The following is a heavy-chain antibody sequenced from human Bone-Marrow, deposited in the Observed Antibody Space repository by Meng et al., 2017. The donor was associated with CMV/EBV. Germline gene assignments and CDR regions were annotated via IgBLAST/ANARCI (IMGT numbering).Heavy chain of an antibody. J-gene: IGHJ4*02. Sequence: GGSLRLSCAASGFTFSSYWMSWVRQAPGKGLEWVANIKQDGSEKYYVDSVKGRFTIFRDNAKNSLYLQMNSLRAEDTAVYYCARDRGVVVPAAIVLDYWGQGTLVTVSS. CDR1: GFTFSSYW. CDR3: ARDRGVVVPAAIVLDY. CDR2: IKQDGSEK. D-gene: IGHD2-2*02. V-gene: IGHV3-7*01.